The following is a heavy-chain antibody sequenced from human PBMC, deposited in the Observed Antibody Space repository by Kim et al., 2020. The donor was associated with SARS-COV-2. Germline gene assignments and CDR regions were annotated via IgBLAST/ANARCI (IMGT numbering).Heavy chain of an antibody. CDR3: AGPRGMVRGVIMPIFDY. D-gene: IGHD3-10*01. CDR1: GGSISSSSYY. V-gene: IGHV4-39*01. J-gene: IGHJ4*02. Sequence: SETLSLTCTVSGGSISSSSYYWGWIRQPPGKGLEWIGSIYYSGSTYYNPSLKSRVTISVDTSKNQFSLKLSSVTAADTAVYYCAGPRGMVRGVIMPIFDYWGQGTLVTVSS. CDR2: IYYSGST.